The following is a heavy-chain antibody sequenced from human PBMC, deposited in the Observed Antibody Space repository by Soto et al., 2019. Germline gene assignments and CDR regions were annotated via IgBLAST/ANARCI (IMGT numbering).Heavy chain of an antibody. CDR1: GGSFSGYY. V-gene: IGHV4-34*01. Sequence: PSETLSLTCAVYGGSFSGYYWSGIRQPPGKGLEWIGEINHSGSTNYNPSLKSRVTISVDTSKNQFSLKLSSVTAADTAGYYCARCRATALAVAGGTASYFDYWGQGTLVTVSS. J-gene: IGHJ4*02. D-gene: IGHD6-19*01. CDR2: INHSGST. CDR3: ARCRATALAVAGGTASYFDY.